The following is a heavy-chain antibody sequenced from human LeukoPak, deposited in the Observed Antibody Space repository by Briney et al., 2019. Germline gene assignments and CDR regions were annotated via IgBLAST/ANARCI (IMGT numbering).Heavy chain of an antibody. D-gene: IGHD2-8*02. CDR3: ATYRQVLLPFES. CDR2: IYSGGKT. Sequence: GGSLRLSCTVSGFTVSSNSWSWVRQAPGKGLEWVSFIYSGGKTHSSDSVKGRFTISGDNSKSTLSLQMNSLRAEDTAIYYCATYRQVLLPFESWGQGTLVTVSS. J-gene: IGHJ4*02. V-gene: IGHV3-53*01. CDR1: GFTVSSNS.